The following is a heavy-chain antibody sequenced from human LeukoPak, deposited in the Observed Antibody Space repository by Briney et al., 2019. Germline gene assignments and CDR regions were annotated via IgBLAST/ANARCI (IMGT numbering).Heavy chain of an antibody. CDR3: VREHDWGDFDY. Sequence: PSETLSLTCTVSGGSVSSGTYYWRWIRQPPGKELEWIGYISYIGNTNYNPSLKSRVTISKDTSKNQFSLKLSSVTAADTAVYYCVREHDWGDFDYWGQGALVTVSS. D-gene: IGHD3-9*01. J-gene: IGHJ4*02. V-gene: IGHV4-61*01. CDR2: ISYIGNT. CDR1: GGSVSSGTYY.